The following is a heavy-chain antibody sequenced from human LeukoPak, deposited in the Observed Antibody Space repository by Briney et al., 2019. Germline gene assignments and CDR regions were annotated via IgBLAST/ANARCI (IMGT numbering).Heavy chain of an antibody. CDR3: ARDPGITMERTDY. D-gene: IGHD1-1*01. V-gene: IGHV3-21*01. CDR2: ISSSSSYI. CDR1: GFTFSSYS. J-gene: IGHJ4*02. Sequence: PGGSLRLSCAASGFTFSSYSMNWVRQAPGKGLEWVSSISSSSSYIYYADSVKGRFTISRDNAKNSLYLQMNSLRAEDTAVYYCARDPGITMERTDYWGQGTLVTVSS.